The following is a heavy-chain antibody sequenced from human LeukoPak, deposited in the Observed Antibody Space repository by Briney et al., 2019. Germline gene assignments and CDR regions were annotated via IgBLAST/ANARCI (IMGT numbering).Heavy chain of an antibody. J-gene: IGHJ4*02. CDR3: ARDCSSTGCYE. Sequence: ASVKVSCKASGYTFTDYQMHWVRQAPGQGLEWMGWINPNSGGTNYTQKFQGRVTMTRDTSISTAYMELSRLRFDDTAVYYCARDCSSTGCYEWGQGTLVTVSS. V-gene: IGHV1-2*02. CDR1: GYTFTDYQ. D-gene: IGHD2-2*01. CDR2: INPNSGGT.